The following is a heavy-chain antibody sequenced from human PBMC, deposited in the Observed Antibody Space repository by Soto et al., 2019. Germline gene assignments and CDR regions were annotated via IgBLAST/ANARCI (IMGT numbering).Heavy chain of an antibody. CDR3: ARGALKRYCSGGSCYSVGYFDY. J-gene: IGHJ4*01. D-gene: IGHD2-15*01. CDR2: ISSSSSTI. Sequence: GGSLRLSCAASGLTFSSYSMNWVRQAPGKGLEWVSYISSSSSTIYYADSQKGRFTTSRDNAKNALYLQMNSLRDEDTAVYYCARGALKRYCSGGSCYSVGYFDYWGQGTLVTVSS. CDR1: GLTFSSYS. V-gene: IGHV3-48*02.